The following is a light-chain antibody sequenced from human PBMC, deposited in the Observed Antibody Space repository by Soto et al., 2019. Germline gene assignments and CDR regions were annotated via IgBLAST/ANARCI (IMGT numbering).Light chain of an antibody. J-gene: IGKJ1*01. V-gene: IGKV1-39*01. CDR2: DSS. CDR3: QQSYSNPTWT. Sequence: DIQLTQSPSSLSASVGDRITITCRASQSISTYLNWYQQKPGEAPTLLVYDSSTLRSGVPSRFSGSGFGAEFTLTVSSLQPEDFATYYCQQSYSNPTWTFGQGTKVDSK. CDR1: QSISTY.